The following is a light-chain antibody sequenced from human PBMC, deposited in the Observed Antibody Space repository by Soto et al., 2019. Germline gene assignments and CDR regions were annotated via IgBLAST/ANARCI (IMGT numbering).Light chain of an antibody. CDR3: MQHIEYPIT. Sequence: DIVMTQSPLSLPVTPGEPASMSCMSSQILLHSNGYNYLYWYLQKPGQSPQLLIYLGSNRASGVPDRFSGSGSGTDFTLRISRVEAEDVGVYYCMQHIEYPITFGQGTRLETK. CDR2: LGS. CDR1: QILLHSNGYNY. J-gene: IGKJ5*01. V-gene: IGKV2-28*01.